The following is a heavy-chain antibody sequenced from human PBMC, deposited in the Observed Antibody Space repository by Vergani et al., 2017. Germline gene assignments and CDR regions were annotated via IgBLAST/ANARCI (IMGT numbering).Heavy chain of an antibody. CDR2: ISSGSSSI. CDR3: ARDHYDILTWYDRPDY. J-gene: IGHJ4*02. CDR1: GFTFSGYG. D-gene: IGHD3-9*01. Sequence: EVQLVESGGGLVLPGGSLRLSCAASGFTFSGYGMNWVRQAPGKGLEWVSYISSGSSSIYYADSVKGRFTISRDNAKNSVHLQMNSLRAEDTAVYYCARDHYDILTWYDRPDYWGQGTLVTVSS. V-gene: IGHV3-48*01.